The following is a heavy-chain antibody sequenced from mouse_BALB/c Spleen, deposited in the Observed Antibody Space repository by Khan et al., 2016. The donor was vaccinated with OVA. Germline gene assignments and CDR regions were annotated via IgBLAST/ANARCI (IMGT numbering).Heavy chain of an antibody. CDR1: GYSITSDYA. CDR2: MHYSGST. Sequence: EVQLQESGPGLVKPSQSLSLTCTVTGYSITSDYAWNWIRQFPGNKLEWMGYMHYSGSTSYNPSLKSRISITRDSSKNQFFLHLNSVTSEDTATDYCARWFAYWGQGTLVTVSA. J-gene: IGHJ3*01. CDR3: ARWFAY. V-gene: IGHV3-2*02.